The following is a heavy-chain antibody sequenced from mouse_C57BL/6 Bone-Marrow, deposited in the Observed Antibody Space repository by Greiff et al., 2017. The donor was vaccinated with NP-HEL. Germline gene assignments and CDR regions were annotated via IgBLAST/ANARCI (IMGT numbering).Heavy chain of an antibody. CDR3: AKLYYDYDQGFAY. J-gene: IGHJ3*01. V-gene: IGHV1-55*01. D-gene: IGHD2-4*01. CDR1: GYTFTSYW. CDR2: IYPGSGST. Sequence: QVQLQQPGAELVKPGASVKMSCKASGYTFTSYWITWVKQRPGQGLEWIGDIYPGSGSTNYNEKFKSKATLTVDTSSSTAYMQLSSLTSEDSAVYYCAKLYYDYDQGFAYWGQGTLVTVSA.